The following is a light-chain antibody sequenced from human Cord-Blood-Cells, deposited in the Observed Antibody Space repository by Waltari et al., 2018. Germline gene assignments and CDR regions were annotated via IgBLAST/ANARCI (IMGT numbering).Light chain of an antibody. Sequence: QSVLTQPHSVSAAPGQKVTISCSGSSSNIGNNYVSWYQHLPGTAPTPLIYDNNKRPSGLLDRFSSPKSVWSATLRKAAVEAGDEADYHCGTWDSSLSAGVFGRGTRLTVL. J-gene: IGLJ3*02. CDR3: GTWDSSLSAGV. V-gene: IGLV1-51*01. CDR2: DNN. CDR1: SSNIGNNY.